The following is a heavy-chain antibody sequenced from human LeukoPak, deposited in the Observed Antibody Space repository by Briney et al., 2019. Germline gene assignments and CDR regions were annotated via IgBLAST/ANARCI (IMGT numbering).Heavy chain of an antibody. CDR1: GFTFSDYY. D-gene: IGHD3-22*01. CDR3: ARVRLAGIVGYPTLDY. V-gene: IGHV3-11*04. CDR2: ISSSGSTI. Sequence: GGSLRLSCAASGFTFSDYYMSWIRQAPGKGLEWVSYISSSGSTIYYADSVKGRFTISRDNAKNSLYLQMNSLRAEDTAVYYCARVRLAGIVGYPTLDYWGQGTLVTVSS. J-gene: IGHJ4*02.